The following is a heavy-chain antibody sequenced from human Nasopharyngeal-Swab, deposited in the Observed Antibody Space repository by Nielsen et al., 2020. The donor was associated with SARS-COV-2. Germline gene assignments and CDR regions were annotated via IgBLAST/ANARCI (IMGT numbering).Heavy chain of an antibody. V-gene: IGHV3-30-3*01. J-gene: IGHJ4*02. D-gene: IGHD5-18*01. CDR1: GFTFSNAW. CDR2: ISYDESNK. CDR3: ARAGGGYSYADY. Sequence: GESLKISCAASGFTFSNAWMSWVRQAPGKGLEWVAVISYDESNKYYADSVKGRFTISRDNSKNTLYLQMNSLRAEDTAVYYCARAGGGYSYADYWGQGTLVTVSS.